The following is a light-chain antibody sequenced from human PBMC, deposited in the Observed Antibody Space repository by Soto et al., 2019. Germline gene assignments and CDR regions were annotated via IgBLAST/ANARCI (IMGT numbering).Light chain of an antibody. Sequence: EIVLTQSPATLSLSPGERATLSCRASQSVSSYLAWYQQRTGQAPRLLIYDASNRATGVPARFSGSGSGTDFTLTISSLEPEDFAVYYCQQRSSWPPTFGQGTRLEIK. J-gene: IGKJ5*01. V-gene: IGKV3-11*01. CDR3: QQRSSWPPT. CDR1: QSVSSY. CDR2: DAS.